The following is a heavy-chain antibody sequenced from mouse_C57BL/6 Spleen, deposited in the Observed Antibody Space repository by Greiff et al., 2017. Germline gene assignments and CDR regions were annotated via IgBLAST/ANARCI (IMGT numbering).Heavy chain of an antibody. D-gene: IGHD1-1*01. CDR1: GYTFTSYW. CDR3: ERSGYYGSSYEYYFDY. J-gene: IGHJ2*01. CDR2: IDPSDSET. V-gene: IGHV1-52*01. Sequence: QVQLQQPGAELVRPGSSVKLSCKASGYTFTSYWMHWVKQRPIQGLEWIGNIDPSDSETHYNQKFKDKATLTVDKSSSTAYMQLSSLTSEDSAVYYFERSGYYGSSYEYYFDYWGQGTTLTVSS.